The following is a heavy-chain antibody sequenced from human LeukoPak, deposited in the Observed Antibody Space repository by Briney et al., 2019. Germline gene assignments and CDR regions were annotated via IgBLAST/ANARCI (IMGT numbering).Heavy chain of an antibody. Sequence: ASVKVSCKASGYTFTDYYIHWVRRAPGQGLEWMGWIGPRSGGTRCTQKFQGRVTMTRDTSISTVYLDLSGMTFDDTALYYCATDNYGTLDYWGQGTLVTVSS. D-gene: IGHD3-16*01. CDR3: ATDNYGTLDY. CDR2: IGPRSGGT. V-gene: IGHV1-2*02. CDR1: GYTFTDYY. J-gene: IGHJ4*02.